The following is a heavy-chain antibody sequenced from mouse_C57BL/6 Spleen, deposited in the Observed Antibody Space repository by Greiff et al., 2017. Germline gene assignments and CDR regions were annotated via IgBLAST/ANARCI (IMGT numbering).Heavy chain of an antibody. V-gene: IGHV1-5*01. J-gene: IGHJ1*03. D-gene: IGHD1-1*01. CDR2: IYPGNSDT. CDR3: TRHYGSSPYWYFDV. Sequence: VHVKQSGTVLARPGASVKMSCKTSGYTFTSYWMHWVKQRPGQGLEWIGAIYPGNSDTSYNQKFKGKAKLTAVTSASTAYMELSSLTNEDSAVYYCTRHYGSSPYWYFDVWGTGTTVTVSS. CDR1: GYTFTSYW.